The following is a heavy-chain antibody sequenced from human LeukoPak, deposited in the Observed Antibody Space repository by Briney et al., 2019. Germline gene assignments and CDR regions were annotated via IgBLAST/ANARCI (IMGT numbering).Heavy chain of an antibody. D-gene: IGHD3-10*01. CDR1: GYSFTSYW. V-gene: IGHV5-51*01. Sequence: GESLKISCKGSGYSFTSYWIGWVRQMPGKGLEWMGIIYPGDSDTRYSPSFQGQVTISADKSISTAYLQWSSLKASDTAMYYCARLHKGPGSYDVYYGYWGQGTLVTVSS. CDR3: ARLHKGPGSYDVYYGY. CDR2: IYPGDSDT. J-gene: IGHJ4*02.